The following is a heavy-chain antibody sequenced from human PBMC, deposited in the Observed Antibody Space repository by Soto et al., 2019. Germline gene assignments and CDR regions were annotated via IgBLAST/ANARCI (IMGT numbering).Heavy chain of an antibody. D-gene: IGHD3-22*01. CDR3: TTDSYSTIIIVRFDY. CDR2: IKSKTDGGTT. V-gene: IGHV3-15*07. CDR1: GFTFTNAW. Sequence: PGGSLRLSCAASGFTFTNAWINWVRQAPGKGLEWVGRIKSKTDGGTTDYAEPVEGRFAISRDDSNNMVYLQMNSLKIGDTAVYYCTTDSYSTIIIVRFDYWGHGT. J-gene: IGHJ4*01.